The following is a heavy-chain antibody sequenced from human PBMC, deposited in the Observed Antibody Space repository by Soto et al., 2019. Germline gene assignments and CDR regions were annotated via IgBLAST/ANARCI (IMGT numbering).Heavy chain of an antibody. J-gene: IGHJ4*02. Sequence: SETLSLTCTVSGGSISSYYWSWIRQPPGKGLEWIGYIYYSGSTNYNPSLKSRVTISVDTSKNQFSLKLSSVTAADTAVYYCARDIGGYYDILTGLGYWGQGTLVTVSS. CDR1: GGSISSYY. V-gene: IGHV4-59*01. CDR3: ARDIGGYYDILTGLGY. CDR2: IYYSGST. D-gene: IGHD3-9*01.